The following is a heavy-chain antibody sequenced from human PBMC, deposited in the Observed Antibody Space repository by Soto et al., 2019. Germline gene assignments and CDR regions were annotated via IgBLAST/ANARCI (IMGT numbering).Heavy chain of an antibody. CDR3: ARDYGGAWYFDL. J-gene: IGHJ2*01. CDR2: TKYSGST. CDR1: GGSISSGGYC. V-gene: IGHV4-31*03. D-gene: IGHD3-16*01. Sequence: QVQLQESGPGLVKPSQTLSLTCTVSGGSISSGGYCWSWIRQHPGKGLEWIGYTKYSGSTYYNPSLKTRVTISVATSKNQFSLKLSSVTAADTAVYYCARDYGGAWYFDLWGRGTLVTVSS.